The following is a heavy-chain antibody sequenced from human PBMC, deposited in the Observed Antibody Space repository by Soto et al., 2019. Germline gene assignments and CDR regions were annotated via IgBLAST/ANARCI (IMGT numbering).Heavy chain of an antibody. D-gene: IGHD2-15*01. CDR2: ISYDGSNK. CDR3: ARDMVYCSGGSCYSPYGMDV. CDR1: GFTFSSYA. J-gene: IGHJ6*02. V-gene: IGHV3-30-3*01. Sequence: QVQLVESGGGVVQPGRSLRLSCAASGFTFSSYAMHWVRQAPGKGLEWVAVISYDGSNKYYADSVKGRFTISRDNSKNTLYLQMNSLRAEDTAVYYCARDMVYCSGGSCYSPYGMDVWGQGTTVTVSS.